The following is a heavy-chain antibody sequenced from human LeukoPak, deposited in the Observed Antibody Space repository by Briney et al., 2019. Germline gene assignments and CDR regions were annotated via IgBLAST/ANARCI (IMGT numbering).Heavy chain of an antibody. D-gene: IGHD3-10*01. CDR1: GFTFSIYW. CDR3: ARNPPPSMVRGVIIFDYYGMDV. Sequence: PGGSLRLSCAASGFTFSIYWMSWVRQDPGKGLEWVANIKQDGSEKYYVDSVKGRFTISRDNAKNSLYLQMNSLRAEDTAVYYCARNPPPSMVRGVIIFDYYGMDVWGKGTTVTVSS. J-gene: IGHJ6*04. CDR2: IKQDGSEK. V-gene: IGHV3-7*03.